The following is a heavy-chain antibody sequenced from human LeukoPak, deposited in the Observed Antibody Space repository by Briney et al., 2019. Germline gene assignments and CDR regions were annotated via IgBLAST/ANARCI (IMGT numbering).Heavy chain of an antibody. V-gene: IGHV4-39*01. CDR2: IYYSGST. J-gene: IGHJ5*02. Sequence: PSETLSFTCTVPGGSISSSSYYWGCIRQPPGKGLEWIGSIYYSGSTSYNPSLKSRATISVDTSKNQFSLKLSSVPPADTAVYYCARHGINYDAWSGPRSDWFDPWGQGTLVTVSS. D-gene: IGHD3-3*01. CDR3: ARHGINYDAWSGPRSDWFDP. CDR1: GGSISSSSYY.